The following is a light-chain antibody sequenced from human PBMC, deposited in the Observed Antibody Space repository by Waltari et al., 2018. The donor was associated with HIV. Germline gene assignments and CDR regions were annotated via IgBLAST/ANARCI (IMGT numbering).Light chain of an antibody. CDR3: SSHAGSKVV. Sequence: QSALTQPPSAYGSPGQSVTLSCTGTSSDVGGYNYVSWHQQHPGKAPKLMIYDVITRPSGVLECFSGSTSGHTAALTVSGLQPEDEADYYCSSHAGSKVVFGGGTRLTVL. J-gene: IGLJ2*01. V-gene: IGLV2-8*01. CDR1: SSDVGGYNY. CDR2: DVI.